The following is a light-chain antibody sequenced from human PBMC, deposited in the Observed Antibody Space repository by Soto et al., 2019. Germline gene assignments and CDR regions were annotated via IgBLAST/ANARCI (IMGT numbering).Light chain of an antibody. CDR1: QSVSSY. CDR2: DAS. CDR3: QQRSNWSIT. J-gene: IGKJ5*01. V-gene: IGKV3-11*01. Sequence: EIVLTQSPATLSLSPGERATLSSVASQSVSSYLAWYQQKPGQAPRLLIYDASNRATGIPARFSGSGSGTDFTLTISSLEPEDFAVYYCQQRSNWSITFGQGTRLEI.